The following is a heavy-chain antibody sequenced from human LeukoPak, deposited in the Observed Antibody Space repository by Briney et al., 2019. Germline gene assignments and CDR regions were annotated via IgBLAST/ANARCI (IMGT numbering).Heavy chain of an antibody. CDR2: ISDSGGTT. J-gene: IGHJ4*02. CDR3: AKRGVVIRVILVGFHKEAYYFDS. CDR1: GITLSNYG. D-gene: IGHD3-22*01. Sequence: PGGSLRLSCAVSGITLSNYGMSWVRQAPGKGLEWVAGISDSGGTTKYADSVKGRFTISRDNRKNALYLQMNSLRDEDTAVYVCAKRGVVIRVILVGFHKEAYYFDSWGQGALVTVSS. V-gene: IGHV3-23*01.